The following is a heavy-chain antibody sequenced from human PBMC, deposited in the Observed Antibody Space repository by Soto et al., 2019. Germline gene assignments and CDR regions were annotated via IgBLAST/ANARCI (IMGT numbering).Heavy chain of an antibody. CDR2: ITSSSSYT. J-gene: IGHJ4*02. V-gene: IGHV3-21*04. CDR3: ARDEFRDSSGYDY. CDR1: GCTFSSYG. Sequence: GGSLRLSCAASGCTFSSYGMHWVRPAPGKGLEWVAVISYITSSSSYTHYADSVKGRFTISRDNAKNSLYLQMNSLRAEDTAVYYCARDEFRDSSGYDYWGQGTLVTVSS. D-gene: IGHD3-22*01.